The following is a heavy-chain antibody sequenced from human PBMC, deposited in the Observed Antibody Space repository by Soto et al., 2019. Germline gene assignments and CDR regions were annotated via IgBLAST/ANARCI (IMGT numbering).Heavy chain of an antibody. CDR2: IKQDGSEK. D-gene: IGHD5-18*01. J-gene: IGHJ2*01. CDR3: ARARRMGTAMVSWYFDL. CDR1: GFTFSSYW. Sequence: PGGSLRLSCAASGFTFSSYWMSWVRQAPGKGLEWVANIKQDGSEKYYVDSVKGRFTISRDNAKNSPYLQMNSLRAEDTAVYYCARARRMGTAMVSWYFDLWGRGTLVTVSS. V-gene: IGHV3-7*05.